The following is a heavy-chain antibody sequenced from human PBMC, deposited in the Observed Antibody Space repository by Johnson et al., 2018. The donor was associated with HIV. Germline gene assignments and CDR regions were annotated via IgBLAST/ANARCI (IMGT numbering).Heavy chain of an antibody. J-gene: IGHJ3*02. Sequence: VQLVESGGGLVQPGRSLRLSCAASGFTFDDYAMHWVRQAPGKGLEWVSGISWNSGSIGYVDSVKGRFTISRDNAKNSLYLQMNSLRAEDTAVYYCARDRLAAADPDAFDIWGQGTMVTVSS. CDR2: ISWNSGSI. CDR3: ARDRLAAADPDAFDI. CDR1: GFTFDDYA. D-gene: IGHD6-13*01. V-gene: IGHV3-9*01.